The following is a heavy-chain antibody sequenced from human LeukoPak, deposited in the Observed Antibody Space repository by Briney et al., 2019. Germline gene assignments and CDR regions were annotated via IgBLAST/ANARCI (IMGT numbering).Heavy chain of an antibody. CDR2: ISSSGRTI. J-gene: IGHJ4*02. CDR3: ARSTYSSGWYLQYFDY. CDR1: GFTFSDYY. Sequence: NPGGSLRPSCAASGFTFSDYYMSWLRQAPGKGLEWVSYISSSGRTINYADSVKGRFTISRDNAKNSLDLQLSILRAEDTAVYYCARSTYSSGWYLQYFDYWGQGTLVAVSS. D-gene: IGHD6-19*01. V-gene: IGHV3-11*04.